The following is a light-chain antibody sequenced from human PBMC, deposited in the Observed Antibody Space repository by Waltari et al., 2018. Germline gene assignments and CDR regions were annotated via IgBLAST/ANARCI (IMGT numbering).Light chain of an antibody. Sequence: DIVMTQSPDSLAVSLGEGATINCKSSQSVLFSPNSKNYLAWYQQKPGQPPKLLIYWASTRESGVPDRFSGSGSGTDFTLTISSLQAEDVAVYYCQQFYTTPPTFGQGTKVEIK. V-gene: IGKV4-1*01. J-gene: IGKJ1*01. CDR2: WAS. CDR1: QSVLFSPNSKNY. CDR3: QQFYTTPPT.